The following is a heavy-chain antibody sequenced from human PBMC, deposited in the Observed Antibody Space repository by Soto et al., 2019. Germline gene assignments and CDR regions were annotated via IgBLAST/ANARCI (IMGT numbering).Heavy chain of an antibody. CDR1: GYTFATYD. CDR2: MNPNSGNT. CDR3: ARGDGYNFNWLDS. Sequence: QVQLVQSGAEVKTPGASVKVSCKASGYTFATYDMNWVRQAPGQGLEWMGWMNPNSGNTGYAQKFQGRLTMTRDTALSVAHMELSSLRNEDTAVYYCARGDGYNFNWLDSWGQGTLVTVSA. D-gene: IGHD2-21*01. J-gene: IGHJ5*01. V-gene: IGHV1-8*01.